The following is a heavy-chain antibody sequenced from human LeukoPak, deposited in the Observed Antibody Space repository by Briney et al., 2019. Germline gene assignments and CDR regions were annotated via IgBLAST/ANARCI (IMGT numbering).Heavy chain of an antibody. CDR1: GGSISSYY. D-gene: IGHD6-13*01. CDR2: IYYSGNT. J-gene: IGHJ5*02. CDR3: ARGRIPAGGLDWFDP. Sequence: SETLSLTCTVSGGSISSYYWGWIRQPPGKGLEWIGYIYYSGNTNYNPSLKSRVTISVDTSKNQFSLKLTSVTTADTAVYYCARGRIPAGGLDWFDPWGQGTLVTVSS. V-gene: IGHV4-59*01.